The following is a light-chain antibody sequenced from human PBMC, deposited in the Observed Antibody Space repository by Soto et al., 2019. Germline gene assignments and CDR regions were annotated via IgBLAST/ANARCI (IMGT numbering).Light chain of an antibody. J-gene: IGKJ1*01. CDR1: QSLTSRY. CDR3: QQYGSSGT. CDR2: GTS. Sequence: EIEVTQSRGTLSGSREERATLSCRASQSLTSRYLAWYRQKPGQAPRLLIYGTSSRATGIPDRFSGSGSGTDFTLSISRLEPEDFAVYYCQQYGSSGTFGQGTKVDI. V-gene: IGKV3-20*01.